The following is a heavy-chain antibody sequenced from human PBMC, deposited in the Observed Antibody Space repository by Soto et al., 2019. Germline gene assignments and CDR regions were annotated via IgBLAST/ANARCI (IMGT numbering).Heavy chain of an antibody. Sequence: EVQLVESGGGLVQPGRSLRLSCAASGFTFDDYAMHWVRQAPGKGLEWVSGISWNSGSIGYADSVKGRFTISRDNAKNSLYLQLSGLRVEDAALYYCAKGSTLWGWGGMDVWGPGTTVTVSS. V-gene: IGHV3-9*01. D-gene: IGHD3-16*01. CDR3: AKGSTLWGWGGMDV. CDR1: GFTFDDYA. CDR2: ISWNSGSI. J-gene: IGHJ6*02.